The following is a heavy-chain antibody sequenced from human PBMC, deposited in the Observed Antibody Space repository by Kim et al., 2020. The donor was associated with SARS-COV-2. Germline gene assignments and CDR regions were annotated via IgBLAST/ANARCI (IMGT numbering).Heavy chain of an antibody. J-gene: IGHJ4*01. V-gene: IGHV3-11*05. D-gene: IGHD6-13*01. CDR2: INSSNSYT. CDR3: ARVSEGGSSWYYFDS. CDR1: GFTFSDYY. Sequence: GGSLRLSCAASGFTFSDYYMSWIRQATGKGLEWLSYINSSNSYTNYADSVKGRFTISRDNAKNSLYLQMNSLRAEDTAMYYCARVSEGGSSWYYFDSWG.